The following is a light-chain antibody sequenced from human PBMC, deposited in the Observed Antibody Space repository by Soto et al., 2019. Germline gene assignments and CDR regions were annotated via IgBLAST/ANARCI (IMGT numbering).Light chain of an antibody. CDR1: QVVTSNY. Sequence: EIVLTQSPGTLSLSPGERATLSCRASQVVTSNYLAWYQQKPGQAPRLLIYGASSRATGIPDRFSGSGFVTDFTLTISRLEPEDFAVYYCQQYGGSPRVTFGGRTKVEIK. V-gene: IGKV3-20*01. CDR2: GAS. J-gene: IGKJ4*01. CDR3: QQYGGSPRVT.